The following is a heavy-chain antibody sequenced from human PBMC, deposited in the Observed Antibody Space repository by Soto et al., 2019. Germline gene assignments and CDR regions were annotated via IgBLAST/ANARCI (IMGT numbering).Heavy chain of an antibody. V-gene: IGHV4-59*12. CDR1: GGSISSYY. D-gene: IGHD3-10*01. CDR2: IYYSGST. J-gene: IGHJ4*02. CDR3: ARGGDYFGSGSPPLLSK. Sequence: SETLSLTCTVSGGSISSYYWSWIRQPPGKGLEWIGYIYYSGSTNYNPSLKSRVTISVDTSKNQFSLKLSSVTAADTAVYYCARGGDYFGSGSPPLLSKWGQGTLVTVSS.